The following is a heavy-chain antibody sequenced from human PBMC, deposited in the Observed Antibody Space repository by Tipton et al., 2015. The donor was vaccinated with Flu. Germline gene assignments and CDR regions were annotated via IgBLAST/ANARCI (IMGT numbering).Heavy chain of an antibody. CDR1: GYSISSGYF. J-gene: IGHJ6*02. CDR3: ARDRRKITRSYGMDV. D-gene: IGHD1-1*01. V-gene: IGHV4-38-2*02. CDR2: FYHTGNT. Sequence: TLSLTCTVSGYSISSGYFWGWIRQPPGKGLEWIVSFYHTGNTYYNPSLKSRVTISEDVSKNQFSLNLNFVTAADAAVYYCARDRRKITRSYGMDVWGQGTTVTVS.